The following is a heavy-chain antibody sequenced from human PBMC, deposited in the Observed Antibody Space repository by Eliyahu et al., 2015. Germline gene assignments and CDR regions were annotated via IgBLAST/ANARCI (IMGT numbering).Heavy chain of an antibody. D-gene: IGHD2-2*01. CDR2: IYSDGST. V-gene: IGHV3-66*02. CDR3: ARRSTHCSDTRCYSTLDY. J-gene: IGHJ4*02. CDR1: GVPVSSSY. Sequence: EVQLEESGGGLVQPGGSLRLSCAVSGVPVSSSYMSWVRQAPGKGLEGVSFIYSDGSTYYADSVKGRFTVSRDNSKNTLYLQMASLRAEDSALYYCARRSTHCSDTRCYSTLDYWGLGTRVTVSS.